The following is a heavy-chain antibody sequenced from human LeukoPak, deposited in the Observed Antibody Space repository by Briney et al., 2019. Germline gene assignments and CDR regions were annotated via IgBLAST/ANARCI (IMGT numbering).Heavy chain of an antibody. CDR2: IFHSGST. Sequence: PSETLSLTCTVSGASIRSDTYNYYWGWIRQPPGKGLEWIGSIFHSGSTSYNPSLKSRVTISVDTSKNHFGLNLNSMTASDTAVYYCARHKTGSFSTASDYWGQGSRVTVSS. J-gene: IGHJ4*02. CDR3: ARHKTGSFSTASDY. D-gene: IGHD1-26*01. V-gene: IGHV4-39*01. CDR1: GASIRSDTYNYY.